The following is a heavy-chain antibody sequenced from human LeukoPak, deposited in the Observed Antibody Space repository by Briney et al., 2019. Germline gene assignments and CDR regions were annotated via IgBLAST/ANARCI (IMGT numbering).Heavy chain of an antibody. CDR1: GGSISSYY. J-gene: IGHJ4*02. D-gene: IGHD4-17*01. CDR3: ARSQGGHYSFFDY. CDR2: LYSDGRT. V-gene: IGHV4-4*07. Sequence: PSETLSLTCTVSGGSISSYYWGWIRQPAGKGLEWIGRLYSDGRTNYNPSLKSRVTMSVDTSKNQFSLKLSSITAADTAVYYCARSQGGHYSFFDYWGQGTLVTVSS.